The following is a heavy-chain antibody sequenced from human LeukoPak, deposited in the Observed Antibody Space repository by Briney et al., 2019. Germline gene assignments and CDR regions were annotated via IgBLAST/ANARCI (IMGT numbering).Heavy chain of an antibody. CDR3: ARDRQSGSPDY. CDR2: INPNSGGT. CDR1: GYTFTSYG. J-gene: IGHJ4*02. V-gene: IGHV1-2*02. D-gene: IGHD1-26*01. Sequence: ASVKVSCKASGYTFTSYGISWVRQAPGQGLEWMGWINPNSGGTNYAQKFQGRVTMTRDTSISTAYMELSRLRSDDTAVYYCARDRQSGSPDYWGQGTLVTVSS.